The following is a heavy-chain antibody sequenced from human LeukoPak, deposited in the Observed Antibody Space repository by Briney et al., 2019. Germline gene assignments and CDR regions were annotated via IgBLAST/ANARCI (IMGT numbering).Heavy chain of an antibody. CDR2: ISSSSSTI. Sequence: PGGSLRLSCAASGFTFSSYSMTWVRQAPGKGLEWVSYISSSSSTIYYADSVKGRFTISRDNAKNSLYLQMNSLRAEDTAVYYCARGGFEYGWGSYRPLDYWGQGTLVTVSS. J-gene: IGHJ4*02. D-gene: IGHD3-16*02. V-gene: IGHV3-48*01. CDR1: GFTFSSYS. CDR3: ARGGFEYGWGSYRPLDY.